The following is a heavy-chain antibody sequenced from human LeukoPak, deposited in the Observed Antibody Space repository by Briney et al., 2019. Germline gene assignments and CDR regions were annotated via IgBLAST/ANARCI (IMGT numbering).Heavy chain of an antibody. CDR3: ARSVVRGVPRWFDP. V-gene: IGHV4-30-2*01. D-gene: IGHD3-10*02. CDR2: IYHSGST. CDR1: GGSISSGGYS. Sequence: PSETLSLSCAVSGGSISSGGYSWSWIRQPPGKGLEWIGYIYHSGSTYYNPSLKSRVTISVDRSKNQFSLKLSSVTAADTAVYYCARSVVRGVPRWFDPWGQGTLVTVSS. J-gene: IGHJ5*02.